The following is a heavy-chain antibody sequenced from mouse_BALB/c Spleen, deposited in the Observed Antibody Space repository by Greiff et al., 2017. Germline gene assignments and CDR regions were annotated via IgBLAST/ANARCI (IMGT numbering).Heavy chain of an antibody. CDR3: ARSNVRRAYAMDY. D-gene: IGHD2-14*01. Sequence: EVNVVESGGGLVQPGGSRKLSCAASGFTFSSFGMHWVRQAPEKGLEWVAYISSGSSTIYYADKVKGRFTITRDDPKNTLFLQMTSLRSEDTAMYYCARSNVRRAYAMDYWGQGTSVTVSS. V-gene: IGHV5-17*02. CDR1: GFTFSSFG. J-gene: IGHJ4*01. CDR2: ISSGSSTI.